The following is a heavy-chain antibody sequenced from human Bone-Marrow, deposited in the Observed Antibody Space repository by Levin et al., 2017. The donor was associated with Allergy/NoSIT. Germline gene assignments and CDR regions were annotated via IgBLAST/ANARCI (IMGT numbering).Heavy chain of an antibody. Sequence: GGSLRLSCAASGFTFSNYAMTWVRQAPGKGLEWVSSISGSGGTTYHADSVKDRFTISRDNSKNTVLLQMNSLRAEDTAVYYCSKESQYGVAGTFGRWGQGTLVTVSS. CDR2: ISGSGGTT. CDR1: GFTFSNYA. D-gene: IGHD6-19*01. V-gene: IGHV3-23*01. J-gene: IGHJ4*02. CDR3: SKESQYGVAGTFGR.